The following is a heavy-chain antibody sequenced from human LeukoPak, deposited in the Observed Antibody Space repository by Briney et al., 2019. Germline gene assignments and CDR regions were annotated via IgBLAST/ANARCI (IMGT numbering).Heavy chain of an antibody. J-gene: IGHJ4*02. D-gene: IGHD6-19*01. CDR2: IYYSGST. CDR3: ARHSGIAVAGAGFDY. V-gene: IGHV4-59*08. CDR1: GGSISSYY. Sequence: PSETLSLTCTVSGGSISSYYWSWIRQPPGKGLEGIGYIYYSGSTNYNPSLKSRVTISVDTSKNQLSLRLSSVTAADTAVYYFARHSGIAVAGAGFDYWGEGTLVTVSS.